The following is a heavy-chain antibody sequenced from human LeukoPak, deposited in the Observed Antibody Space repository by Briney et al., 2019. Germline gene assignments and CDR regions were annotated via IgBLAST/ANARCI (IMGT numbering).Heavy chain of an antibody. V-gene: IGHV3-48*03. J-gene: IGHJ4*02. Sequence: GGSLRLSCAASGFTFSLSEFNWVRQAPGRGLEWVPFISSDGSSKYYADSVKGRFTISRDNTRTSLYLQMSSLRVEDTAVYYCARVSGEADWGPDYWGLGTLVTVSS. CDR1: GFTFSLSE. D-gene: IGHD3-10*01. CDR3: ARVSGEADWGPDY. CDR2: ISSDGSSK.